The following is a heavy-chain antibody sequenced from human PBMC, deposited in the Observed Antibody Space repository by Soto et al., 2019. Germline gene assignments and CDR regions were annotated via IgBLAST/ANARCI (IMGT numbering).Heavy chain of an antibody. Sequence: LSLTCTVSGGSISSSSYYWGWIRQPPGKGLEWIGSIYYSGSTYYNPSLKSRVTISVDTSKNQFSLKLSSVTAADTAVYYCASVYDSSGYYRRIYFDYWGQGTLVTVSS. J-gene: IGHJ4*02. CDR2: IYYSGST. CDR3: ASVYDSSGYYRRIYFDY. D-gene: IGHD3-22*01. CDR1: GGSISSSSYY. V-gene: IGHV4-39*01.